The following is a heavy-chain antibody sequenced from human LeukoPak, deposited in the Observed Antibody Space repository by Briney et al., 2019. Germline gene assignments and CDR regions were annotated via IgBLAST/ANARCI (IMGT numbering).Heavy chain of an antibody. CDR1: GGSFSGYY. J-gene: IGHJ5*02. CDR2: INHSGST. V-gene: IGHV4-34*01. CDR3: ARVEGTHYYGSGSYFWFDP. D-gene: IGHD3-10*01. Sequence: PSETLSLTCAVYGGSFSGYYWSWIRQPPGKGLEWIGEINHSGSTNYNPSLKSRVTISVDTSKNQFSLKLSSVTAADTAVYYCARVEGTHYYGSGSYFWFDPWGQGTLVTVSS.